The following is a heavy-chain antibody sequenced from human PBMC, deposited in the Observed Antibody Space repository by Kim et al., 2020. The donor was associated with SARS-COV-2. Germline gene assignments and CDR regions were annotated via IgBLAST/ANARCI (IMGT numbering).Heavy chain of an antibody. D-gene: IGHD2-21*01. CDR2: INPSGGST. J-gene: IGHJ4*02. V-gene: IGHV1-46*01. CDR1: GYTFTSYY. Sequence: ASVKVSCKASGYTFTSYYMHWVRQAPGQGLEWMGIINPSGGSTSYAQKFQGRVTMTRDTSTSTVYMELSSLRSEDTAVYYCARGKFEIATIHSTRKYYFDYWGQGTLVTVSS. CDR3: ARGKFEIATIHSTRKYYFDY.